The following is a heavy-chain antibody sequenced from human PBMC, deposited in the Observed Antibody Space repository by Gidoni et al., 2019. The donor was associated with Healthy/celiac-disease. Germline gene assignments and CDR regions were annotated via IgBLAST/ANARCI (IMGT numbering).Heavy chain of an antibody. D-gene: IGHD5-12*01. CDR1: GYTLARYS. CDR2: INPSSSGT. CDR3: GGFERRYSSCDPVGHDY. Sequence: QVRLVQSGAEAKKPGASVTVPWKASGYTLARYSMHWVRQAPGQGLEWMGIINPSSSGTSYAHKSQSRGTMTRDASSNTVYMELRSLGSEDAAVLYCGGFERRYSSCDPVGHDYWGQGTLVTVSS. V-gene: IGHV1-46*01. J-gene: IGHJ4*02.